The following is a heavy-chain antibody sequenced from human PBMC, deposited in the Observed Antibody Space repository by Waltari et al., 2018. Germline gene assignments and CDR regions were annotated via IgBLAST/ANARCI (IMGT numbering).Heavy chain of an antibody. D-gene: IGHD2-2*01. J-gene: IGHJ6*02. V-gene: IGHV1-2*02. CDR1: GSPFPGYY. CDR3: ARVLVVPAVNYYYYYGMDV. Sequence: RVRSGAGGKRPGASVRVSCKASGSPFPGYYMHWLRRAPGQGLEWMGWINPNSGGTNYAQKFQGRVTMTRDTSISTAYMELSRLRSDDTAVYYCARVLVVPAVNYYYYYGMDVWGQGTTVTVSS. CDR2: INPNSGGT.